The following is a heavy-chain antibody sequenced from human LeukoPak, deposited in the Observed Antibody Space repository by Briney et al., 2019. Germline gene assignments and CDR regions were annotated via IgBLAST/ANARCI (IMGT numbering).Heavy chain of an antibody. CDR1: GGSISSYY. Sequence: PSETLSLTCTVSGGSISSYYWSWIRQPPGKGLEWIGYIYYSGSTNYNPSLKSRVTISVDTSKNQFSLKLSSVTAADTAVYYCVKQTEDTAMVRWGQGTLVTVSS. D-gene: IGHD5-18*01. V-gene: IGHV4-59*01. J-gene: IGHJ4*02. CDR3: VKQTEDTAMVR. CDR2: IYYSGST.